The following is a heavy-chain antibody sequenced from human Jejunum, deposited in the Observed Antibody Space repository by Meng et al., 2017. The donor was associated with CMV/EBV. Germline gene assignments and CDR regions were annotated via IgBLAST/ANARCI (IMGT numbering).Heavy chain of an antibody. CDR2: INWSGGSR. CDR3: ARGRTPGIIGPHDS. D-gene: IGHD3-10*01. V-gene: IGHV3-20*03. CDR1: GFTLDDYG. J-gene: IGHJ4*02. Sequence: GFTLDDYGMTWGRQAPGKGREWGSGINWSGGSRIYADSGKGRFTITRDSAKNTLYLQMNSLREADTALYYCARGRTPGIIGPHDSWGQGTLVTVSS.